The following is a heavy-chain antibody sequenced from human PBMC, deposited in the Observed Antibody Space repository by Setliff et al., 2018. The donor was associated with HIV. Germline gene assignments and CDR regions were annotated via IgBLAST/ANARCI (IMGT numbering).Heavy chain of an antibody. CDR3: ARGARALGGDAFDI. J-gene: IGHJ3*02. CDR1: GGSISTYY. V-gene: IGHV4-59*08. D-gene: IGHD1-26*01. Sequence: LETLSLTCNVSGGSISTYYWSWIRQPPGKGLEWLGYVSYSGSTNFNPSLESRLAMSVDMSKNHFSLKLRSVTAADTAVYYCARGARALGGDAFDIWGQGTMVTVSS. CDR2: VSYSGST.